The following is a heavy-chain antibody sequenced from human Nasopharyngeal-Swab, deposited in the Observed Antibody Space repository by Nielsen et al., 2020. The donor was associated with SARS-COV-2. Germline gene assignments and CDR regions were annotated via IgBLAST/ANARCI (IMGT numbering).Heavy chain of an antibody. CDR2: INAGNGNT. J-gene: IGHJ4*02. CDR3: ARGVVAVAGPDFDY. Sequence: ASVKVSCKASGYTFTGYYMHWVRQAPGQRLEWMGWINAGNGNTKYSQKFQGRVTITRDTSASTAYMELSSLRSEDTAVYYCARGVVAVAGPDFDYWGQGTLVTVSS. V-gene: IGHV1-3*01. D-gene: IGHD6-19*01. CDR1: GYTFTGYY.